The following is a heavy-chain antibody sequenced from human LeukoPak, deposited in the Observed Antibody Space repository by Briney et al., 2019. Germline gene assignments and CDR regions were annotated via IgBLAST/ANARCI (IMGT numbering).Heavy chain of an antibody. CDR1: GYTFTSYG. V-gene: IGHV1-18*01. CDR3: ARDTEYSSSWYGDNWFDP. Sequence: ASVKASCKASGYTFTSYGISWVRQAPGQGLEWMGWISAYNGNTNYAQKLQGRVTMTTDTSTSTAYMELRSLRSDDTAVYYCARDTEYSSSWYGDNWFDPWGQGTLVTVSS. J-gene: IGHJ5*02. CDR2: ISAYNGNT. D-gene: IGHD6-13*01.